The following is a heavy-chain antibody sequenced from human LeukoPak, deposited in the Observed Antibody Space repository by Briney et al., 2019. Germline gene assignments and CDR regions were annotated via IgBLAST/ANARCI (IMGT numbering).Heavy chain of an antibody. CDR2: IYYSGST. CDR1: GGSISSSSYY. V-gene: IGHV4-39*01. J-gene: IGHJ6*03. D-gene: IGHD3-22*01. Sequence: SETLSLTCTVSGGSISSSSYYWGWIRQPPGKGLEWIGSIYYSGSTYYNPSLKSRVTISVDTSKNQFSLKLTSLTAADTALYYCARYYYDSSGYAIYYYYMDVWGKGTTVTISS. CDR3: ARYYYDSSGYAIYYYYMDV.